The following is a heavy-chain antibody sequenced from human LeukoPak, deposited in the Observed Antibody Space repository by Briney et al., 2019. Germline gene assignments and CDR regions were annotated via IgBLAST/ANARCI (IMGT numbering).Heavy chain of an antibody. CDR3: ARHTSSGWHLDY. CDR1: GGSISSYY. J-gene: IGHJ4*02. CDR2: IYTSGSS. Sequence: TSETLSLTCTVSGGSISSYYWSWIRQPAGKGLEWIGRIYTSGSSNYNPSLMSRVTISVYKSKNQFSLKLSSATAADTAVYYCARHTSSGWHLDYWGQGTLVTVSS. V-gene: IGHV4-4*07. D-gene: IGHD6-19*01.